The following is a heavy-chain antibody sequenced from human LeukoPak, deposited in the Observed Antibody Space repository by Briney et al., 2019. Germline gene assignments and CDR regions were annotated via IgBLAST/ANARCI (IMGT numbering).Heavy chain of an antibody. D-gene: IGHD6-13*01. V-gene: IGHV3-30*18. CDR2: ISYDGSNK. Sequence: GRSLRLSCAASVFTLSSLGMHWVRQAPGKGREWVAVISYDGSNKYYADSVKGRFTISRDNSKNTLYLQMNSLRAEDTAVYFCAKVGTYSRSWLDSWGQGTLVTVSS. J-gene: IGHJ4*02. CDR3: AKVGTYSRSWLDS. CDR1: VFTLSSLG.